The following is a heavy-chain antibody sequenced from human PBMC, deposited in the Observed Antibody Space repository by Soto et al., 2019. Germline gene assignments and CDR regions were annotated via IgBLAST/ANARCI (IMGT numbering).Heavy chain of an antibody. D-gene: IGHD6-19*01. CDR3: ATAVAGTGYYYGMDV. CDR1: GFTFSSYS. V-gene: IGHV3-21*01. Sequence: GGSLRLSCAASGFTFSSYSMNWVRQAPGKGLEWVSSISSSSSYIYYADSVKGRFTISRDNAKNSLYLQMNSLRAEDTAVYYCATAVAGTGYYYGMDVWGQGTTVTVSS. J-gene: IGHJ6*02. CDR2: ISSSSSYI.